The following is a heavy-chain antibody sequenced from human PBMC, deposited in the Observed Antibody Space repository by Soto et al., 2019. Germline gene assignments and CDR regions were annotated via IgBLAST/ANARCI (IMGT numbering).Heavy chain of an antibody. CDR2: ISWNSGSI. J-gene: IGHJ6*03. V-gene: IGHV3-9*01. CDR1: GFTFDDYA. CDR3: AKAGTQRGDYMDV. D-gene: IGHD1-1*01. Sequence: EVQLVESGGGLVQPGRSLRLSCAASGFTFDDYAMHWVRQSPGKGLEWVSGISWNSGSIGYADSVKGRFTISRDNAKNPLYLQMNSLRAEDTALYYCAKAGTQRGDYMDVWGKGTTVTVSS.